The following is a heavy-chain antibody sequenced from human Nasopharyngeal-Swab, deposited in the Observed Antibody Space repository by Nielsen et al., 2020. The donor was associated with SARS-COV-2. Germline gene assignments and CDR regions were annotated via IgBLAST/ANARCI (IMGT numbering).Heavy chain of an antibody. CDR3: VRSSSWYYFDY. Sequence: SETLSLTCNVSGGSFNNFYASWVRQPPGKGLEWIGNIYYNGNTYQNPSLKSRLTISVDKSKNQFSLQLSSVTAADTAVYYCVRSSSWYYFDYWAQGTQVTVSS. CDR1: GGSFNNFY. D-gene: IGHD6-13*01. CDR2: IYYNGNT. V-gene: IGHV4-59*04. J-gene: IGHJ4*02.